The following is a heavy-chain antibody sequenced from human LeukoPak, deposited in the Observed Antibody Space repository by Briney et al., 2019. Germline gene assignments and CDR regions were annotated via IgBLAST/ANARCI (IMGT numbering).Heavy chain of an antibody. Sequence: GASVKVSCKASGYTFTSYAISWVRQAPGQGLEWMGGIIPIFGTANYAQKFQGRVTITADESTSTAYMELSSLRSEDTAVYYCASPGDTAMEQYYFDYWGQGTLVTVSS. J-gene: IGHJ4*02. CDR2: IIPIFGTA. CDR3: ASPGDTAMEQYYFDY. V-gene: IGHV1-69*13. D-gene: IGHD5-18*01. CDR1: GYTFTSYA.